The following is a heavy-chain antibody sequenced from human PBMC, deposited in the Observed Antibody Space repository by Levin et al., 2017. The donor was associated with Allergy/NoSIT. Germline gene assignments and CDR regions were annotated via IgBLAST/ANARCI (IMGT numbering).Heavy chain of an antibody. V-gene: IGHV3-23*01. CDR1: GFTFSSYA. J-gene: IGHJ4*02. D-gene: IGHD6-6*01. CDR2: ISGSGGST. CDR3: AKTRPIDY. Sequence: GASVKVSCAASGFTFSSYAMSWVRQAPGKGLEWVSAISGSGGSTYYADSAKGRFTISRDNSKNTLYLQMNSLRAEDTAVYYCAKTRPIDYWGQGTLVTVSS.